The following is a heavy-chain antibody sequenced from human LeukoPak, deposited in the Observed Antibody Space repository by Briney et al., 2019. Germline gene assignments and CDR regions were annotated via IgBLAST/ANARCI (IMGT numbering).Heavy chain of an antibody. D-gene: IGHD1-26*01. Sequence: GESLKISCKGSGYSFTTYWIAWVRQMPGRGLEWMGIISPDDSEIRYSPSFRGQVTISADKSTSTAYLRWSRLKASDTAIYYCARHEGSGSYYSYWGQGTLVTVSS. CDR1: GYSFTTYW. CDR2: ISPDDSEI. CDR3: ARHEGSGSYYSY. J-gene: IGHJ4*02. V-gene: IGHV5-51*01.